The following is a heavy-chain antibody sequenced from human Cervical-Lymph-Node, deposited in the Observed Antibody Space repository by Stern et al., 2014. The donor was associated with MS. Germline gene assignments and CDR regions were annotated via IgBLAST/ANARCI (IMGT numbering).Heavy chain of an antibody. CDR3: ARTYVRAFDY. CDR1: GYTFTNYG. J-gene: IGHJ4*02. CDR2: INAYNGAT. D-gene: IGHD3-16*01. V-gene: IGHV1-18*01. Sequence: QVQLVQSGSEVKKPGASVKVSCKASGYTFTNYGITWVRQAPGRGLEWMGWINAYNGATTYAQNLQGRVTMTTDTSMTTAYMELRSLRSDDTAVYYCARTYVRAFDYWGQGSLVTVSS.